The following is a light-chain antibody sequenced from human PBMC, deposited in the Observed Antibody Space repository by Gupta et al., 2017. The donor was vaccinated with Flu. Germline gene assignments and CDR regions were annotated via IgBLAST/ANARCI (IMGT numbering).Light chain of an antibody. CDR2: AAS. Sequence: PSSLSASTGDRVTISWRRSQGISSYLAWYQQKPGKAPELLIYAASTVQSGVPSRFSGSGAGTDFTLTISCLQSEDFATYYCQQDDSFPSTFGQGTKVEIK. CDR1: QGISSY. CDR3: QQDDSFPST. J-gene: IGKJ2*01. V-gene: IGKV1D-8*01.